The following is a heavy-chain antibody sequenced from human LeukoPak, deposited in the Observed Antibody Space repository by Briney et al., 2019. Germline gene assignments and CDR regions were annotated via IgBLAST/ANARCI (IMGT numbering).Heavy chain of an antibody. CDR3: TSGGSWHAY. CDR1: GFTFNNYW. CDR2: IKHDGSEK. V-gene: IGHV3-7*01. D-gene: IGHD6-13*01. J-gene: IGHJ4*02. Sequence: PGGSLRLSCAASGFTFNNYWMNWVRQAPGKGLEWVANIKHDGSEKYYVDSVKGRFTISRDNAKNSLYLQMNSLRAEDTAVYYCTSGGSWHAYWGQGTLVTVSS.